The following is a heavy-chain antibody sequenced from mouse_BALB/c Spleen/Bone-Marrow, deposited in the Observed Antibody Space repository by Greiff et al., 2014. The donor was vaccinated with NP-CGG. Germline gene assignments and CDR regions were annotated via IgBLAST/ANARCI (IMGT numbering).Heavy chain of an antibody. D-gene: IGHD1-1*01. CDR2: ILPGSGST. J-gene: IGHJ2*01. CDR3: ARFYYYGSSYYFDY. V-gene: IGHV1-9*01. Sequence: QVQLKESGAEQMKPGASVKISCKATGYTFSSYWIEWVKQRPGHGLEWIGEILPGSGSTNYNEKFKGKATFTADTSSNTAYMQLSSLTSEDSAVYYCARFYYYGSSYYFDYWGQGTTLTVSS. CDR1: GYTFSSYW.